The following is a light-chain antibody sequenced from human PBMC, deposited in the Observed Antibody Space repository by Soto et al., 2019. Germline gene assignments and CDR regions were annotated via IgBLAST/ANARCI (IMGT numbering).Light chain of an antibody. CDR3: QQSYTTPT. Sequence: DIQMTQSPSSLSASVGDRVTITCRASHNIGIYLNWYQQKPGKAPKVLIYTTCKWHNGVPSRFSGVGTGTDFTLTISSLQPEDFATFYCQQSYTTPTFGQGTKVEVK. V-gene: IGKV1-39*01. J-gene: IGKJ1*01. CDR2: TTC. CDR1: HNIGIY.